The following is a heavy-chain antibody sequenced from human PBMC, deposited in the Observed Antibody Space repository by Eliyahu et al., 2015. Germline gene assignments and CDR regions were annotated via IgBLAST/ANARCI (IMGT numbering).Heavy chain of an antibody. Sequence: QVQLVESGGGVVQPGRSLRLSCAASGFTFXSYGMHWVRQAPGKGLEWVAVISYDGSNKYYADSVKGRFTISRDNSKNTLYLQMNSLRAEDTAVYYCAKDREVVVAATYGMDVWGQGTTVTVSS. V-gene: IGHV3-30*18. J-gene: IGHJ6*02. CDR2: ISYDGSNK. CDR1: GFTFXSYG. CDR3: AKDREVVVAATYGMDV. D-gene: IGHD2-15*01.